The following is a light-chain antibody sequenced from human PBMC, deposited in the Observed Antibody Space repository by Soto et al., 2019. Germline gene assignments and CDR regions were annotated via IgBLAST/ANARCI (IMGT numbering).Light chain of an antibody. CDR2: GAS. V-gene: IGKV3-20*01. Sequence: EIVLTQSPGTLSLSPGERATLSCRASQSVSSSYLAWYQQKPGQAPRLLIYGASSRATGIPDRFSGSGSGTDSTLTISRLEPEVLAVYYCQQDGSSTPYTFGQGTKLEIK. CDR3: QQDGSSTPYT. CDR1: QSVSSSY. J-gene: IGKJ2*01.